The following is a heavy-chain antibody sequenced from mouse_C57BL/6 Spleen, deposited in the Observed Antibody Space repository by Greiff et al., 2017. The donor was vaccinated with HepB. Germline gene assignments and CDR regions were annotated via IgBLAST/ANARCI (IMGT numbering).Heavy chain of an antibody. CDR1: GFTFSDYG. CDR2: ISSGSSTI. D-gene: IGHD2-3*01. CDR3: ARDYDGYYDYAMDY. Sequence: EVQLVESGGGLVQPGGSLKLSCAASGFTFSDYGMHWVRQAPEKGLEWVAYISSGSSTIYYADTVKGRFTISRDNAKNTLFLQMTSLRSEDTAMYYCARDYDGYYDYAMDYWGQGTSVTVSS. V-gene: IGHV5-17*01. J-gene: IGHJ4*01.